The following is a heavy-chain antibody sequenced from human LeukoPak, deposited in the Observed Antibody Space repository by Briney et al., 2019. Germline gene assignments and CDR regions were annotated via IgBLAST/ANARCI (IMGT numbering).Heavy chain of an antibody. CDR3: ATNRGGARDVPDI. V-gene: IGHV4-59*01. J-gene: IGHJ3*02. D-gene: IGHD3-10*01. Sequence: SETLSLTCTVSGASMTTNWWTWVRQPPGKGLEYIGYIYSGGSTNYNPTLKSRVTMSLDTSKNQFSLKMTSVTAADTAMYYCATNRGGARDVPDIWGQGTMVTVSA. CDR2: IYSGGST. CDR1: GASMTTNW.